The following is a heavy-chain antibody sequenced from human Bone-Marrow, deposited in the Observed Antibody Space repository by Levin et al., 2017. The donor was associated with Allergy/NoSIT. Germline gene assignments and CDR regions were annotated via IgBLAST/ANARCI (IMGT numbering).Heavy chain of an antibody. D-gene: IGHD3-10*01. CDR2: IYSGGST. J-gene: IGHJ4*02. Sequence: PGGSLRLSCAASGFTVSSNYMSWVRQAPGKGPEWVSVIYSGGSTYYADSVKGRFTIFRDNSKNTLYLQLNSLRAEDTAVYYCARGWFGELLSHWGQGTLVTVSS. CDR3: ARGWFGELLSH. V-gene: IGHV3-53*01. CDR1: GFTVSSNY.